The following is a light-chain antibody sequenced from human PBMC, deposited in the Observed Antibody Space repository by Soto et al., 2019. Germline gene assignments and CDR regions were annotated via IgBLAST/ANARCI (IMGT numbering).Light chain of an antibody. CDR1: QGIVRW. J-gene: IGKJ1*01. CDR3: LQDYNYPRT. CDR2: DAS. V-gene: IGKV1-5*01. Sequence: DIQMSQSPSTLSASVGDRVTITCRASQGIVRWLAWYQQKPGKAPKLLIYDASSLESGVPSRFSGSGAGTEFTLTISSLQPDDFATYYCLQDYNYPRTFGQGTKVDIK.